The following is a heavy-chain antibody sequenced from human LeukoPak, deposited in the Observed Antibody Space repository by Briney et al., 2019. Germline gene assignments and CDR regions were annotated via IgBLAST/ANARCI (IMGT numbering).Heavy chain of an antibody. D-gene: IGHD1-26*01. CDR1: GYTFTSYG. CDR2: ISAYNGNT. Sequence: ASVKVSCKASGYTFTSYGISWVRQAPGQGLEWMGWISAYNGNTNYAQNFQGRVTMTTDTSASTAYMELRSLRSDDTAVYYCARDRLGANPHYYGMDVWGQGTTVTVSS. CDR3: ARDRLGANPHYYGMDV. J-gene: IGHJ6*02. V-gene: IGHV1-18*01.